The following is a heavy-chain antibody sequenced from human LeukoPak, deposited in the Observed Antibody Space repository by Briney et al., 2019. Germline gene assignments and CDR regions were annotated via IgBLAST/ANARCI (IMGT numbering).Heavy chain of an antibody. V-gene: IGHV3-66*01. CDR3: ARGDKRLGIAVACIAY. Sequence: PGGSLTLSCAASGFTVSSLYMSWVRQAPGKGLEGVSVIYSGGSTYYADSVKGRFTISRDNSSTKLYLQMNSLSAEHTAVYYCARGDKRLGIAVACIAYWGQGTLVTVSS. J-gene: IGHJ4*02. CDR2: IYSGGST. CDR1: GFTVSSLY. D-gene: IGHD6-19*01.